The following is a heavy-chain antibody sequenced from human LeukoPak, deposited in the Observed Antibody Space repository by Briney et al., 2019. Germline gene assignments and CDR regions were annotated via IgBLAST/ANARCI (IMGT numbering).Heavy chain of an antibody. CDR1: GFTFSSYA. J-gene: IGHJ4*02. CDR2: IWYDGSNK. D-gene: IGHD3-22*01. V-gene: IGHV3-33*08. Sequence: GGSLRLSCAASGFTFSSYAMHWVRQAPGKGLEWVAVIWYDGSNKYYADSVKGRFTISRDNSKNTLYLQMNSLRGEDTAVYYCARGPYYYDSSGYYNYWGQGTLVTVSS. CDR3: ARGPYYYDSSGYYNY.